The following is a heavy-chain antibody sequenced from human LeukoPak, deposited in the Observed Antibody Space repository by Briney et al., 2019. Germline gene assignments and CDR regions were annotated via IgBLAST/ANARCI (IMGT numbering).Heavy chain of an antibody. CDR3: ARVWASLGVVKSCYFDY. CDR2: INHSGST. Sequence: SETLSLTCAVYGGSFSGYYWSWIRQPPGKGLEWIGEINHSGSTNYNPSLKSRVTISVDTSKNQFSLKLSSVTAADTAVYYCARVWASLGVVKSCYFDYWGQGTLVTVSS. V-gene: IGHV4-34*01. J-gene: IGHJ4*02. CDR1: GGSFSGYY. D-gene: IGHD3-3*01.